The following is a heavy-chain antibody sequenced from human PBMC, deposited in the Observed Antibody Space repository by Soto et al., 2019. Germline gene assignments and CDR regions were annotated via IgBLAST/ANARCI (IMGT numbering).Heavy chain of an antibody. D-gene: IGHD2-2*01. CDR3: ARALPVAKGGFDP. CDR1: GFTVSNTY. V-gene: IGHV3-53*02. Sequence: EVQLVETGGGLIQPGGSLRLSCAASGFTVSNTYMTWVRQPPGKGLECVSVIYTAGGTNYADSVKGRFIISRDNSNNTLYLQMNSLRAEDTAVYYCARALPVAKGGFDPWCQGTLVTVSS. CDR2: IYTAGGT. J-gene: IGHJ5*02.